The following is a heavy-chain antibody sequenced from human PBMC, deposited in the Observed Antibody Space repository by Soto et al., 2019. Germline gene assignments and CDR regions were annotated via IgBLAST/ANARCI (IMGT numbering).Heavy chain of an antibody. J-gene: IGHJ6*02. V-gene: IGHV3-74*01. CDR2: IKFDGSTT. D-gene: IGHD5-18*01. CDR1: GFTFSTYW. Sequence: EVQVVESGGGLVQPGGSLRLSCVASGFTFSTYWMHWVRQAPGKGLVWVSRIKFDGSTTSYADSVKGRFTISRDNDKNTVYLQMNSMRAEDTGVYYCARGIRNYYGVDVWGQGTTVTGSS. CDR3: ARGIRNYYGVDV.